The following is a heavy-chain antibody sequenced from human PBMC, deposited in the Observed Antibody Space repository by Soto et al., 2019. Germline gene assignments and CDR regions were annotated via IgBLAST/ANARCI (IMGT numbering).Heavy chain of an antibody. D-gene: IGHD4-17*01. V-gene: IGHV4-59*01. CDR3: ARRYGYAFDI. CDR2: IYYSGST. J-gene: IGHJ3*02. CDR1: GGSISSYY. Sequence: QVQLQESVPGLVKPSETLSLTCTVSGGSISSYYWSWIRQPPGKGLEWIGYIYYSGSTNYNPSLKSRVTISVDTSKNQFSLKLSSVTAADTAVYYCARRYGYAFDIWGQATMVTVSS.